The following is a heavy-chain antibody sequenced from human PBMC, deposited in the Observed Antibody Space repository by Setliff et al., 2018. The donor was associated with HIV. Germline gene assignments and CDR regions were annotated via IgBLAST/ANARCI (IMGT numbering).Heavy chain of an antibody. CDR1: GFTFSSYW. CDR2: INQDGSET. V-gene: IGHV3-7*03. D-gene: IGHD1-26*01. J-gene: IGHJ1*01. CDR3: ARDLLGATHYFQH. Sequence: ASVKVSCTASGFTFSSYWMSWVRQAPGKGLEWVANINQDGSETYYVDSVKGRFTISRDNVKNSLYLQMNSLRAEDTAVYYCARDLLGATHYFQHWGQGLLVTVSS.